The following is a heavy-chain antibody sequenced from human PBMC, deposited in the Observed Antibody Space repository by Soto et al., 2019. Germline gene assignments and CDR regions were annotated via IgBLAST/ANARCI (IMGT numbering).Heavy chain of an antibody. Sequence: QVQLQESGPGLVKPSETLSLTCAVSGDSISGSQWWSWVRLPPGKGLEWIGEISHTGTTNYNPSRKSRVTMAVDKPKNQFSLNLTSVTAADTAVYYCARVISRRDEDFDYWGQGTVVTVSP. V-gene: IGHV4-4*02. J-gene: IGHJ4*02. CDR2: ISHTGTT. D-gene: IGHD2-2*01. CDR1: GDSISGSQW. CDR3: ARVISRRDEDFDY.